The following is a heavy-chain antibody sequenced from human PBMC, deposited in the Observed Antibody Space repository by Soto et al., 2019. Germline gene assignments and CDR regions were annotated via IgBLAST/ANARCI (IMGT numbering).Heavy chain of an antibody. Sequence: QVQLQESGPGLVKPSETLSLTCTVSGGSVSSGSYYWSWIRQPPGKGLEWIGYIYYSGSTNYNPSLKSRVTISVDTSKNLFSLKLSSVTAADTAVYYCASASGGNSFYYWGQGTLVTVSS. CDR2: IYYSGST. CDR1: GGSVSSGSYY. J-gene: IGHJ4*02. D-gene: IGHD2-21*02. V-gene: IGHV4-61*01. CDR3: ASASGGNSFYY.